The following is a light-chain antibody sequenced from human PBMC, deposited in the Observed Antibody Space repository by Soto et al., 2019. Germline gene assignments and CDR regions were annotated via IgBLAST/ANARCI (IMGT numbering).Light chain of an antibody. Sequence: DIQMTQSPSTLSASVGDRVSITCRASQSILKSLAWFQQTPGKAPTLLIYEASSLQTGVPSRFSGSGSGTEFTLTISSLQPDDFAIYFCQQYKSFLYTFGQGTKVEIK. CDR3: QQYKSFLYT. CDR2: EAS. CDR1: QSILKS. V-gene: IGKV1-5*03. J-gene: IGKJ2*01.